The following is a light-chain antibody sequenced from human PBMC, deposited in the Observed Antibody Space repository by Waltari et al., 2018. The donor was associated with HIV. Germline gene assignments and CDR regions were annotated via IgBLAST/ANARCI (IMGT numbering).Light chain of an antibody. CDR3: YSTDSSGYPL. Sequence: SYELTQPPSVSVSPGQAARITCSGDALPNKYDYWYQQKSGQAPVLVIYEDSERPSGIPERFSGSSSGTMATMTISGAQVEDEADYYCYSTDSSGYPLFGGGTKLTVL. CDR1: ALPNKY. V-gene: IGLV3-10*01. CDR2: EDS. J-gene: IGLJ2*01.